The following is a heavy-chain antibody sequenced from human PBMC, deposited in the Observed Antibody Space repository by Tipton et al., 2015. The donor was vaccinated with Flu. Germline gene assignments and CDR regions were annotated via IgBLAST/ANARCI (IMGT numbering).Heavy chain of an antibody. V-gene: IGHV4-38-2*01. CDR2: IYHSGTT. CDR3: ARRDYSNYVSDPKSWFDP. J-gene: IGHJ5*02. D-gene: IGHD4-11*01. CDR1: GYSIRSAYY. Sequence: TLSLTCSVSGYSIRSAYYWGWVRRPPGKGLEWIGTIYHSGTTYYNPSLMSRVTISIDTSKNQFSLKMKSVTATDMAVYYCARRDYSNYVSDPKSWFDPWGQGTLVAVSS.